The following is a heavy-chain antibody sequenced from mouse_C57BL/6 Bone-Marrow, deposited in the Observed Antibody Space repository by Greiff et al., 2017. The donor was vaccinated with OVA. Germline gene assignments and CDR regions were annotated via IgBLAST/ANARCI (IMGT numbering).Heavy chain of an antibody. V-gene: IGHV3-6*01. D-gene: IGHD1-1*01. J-gene: IGHJ2*01. CDR3: ARDGFTTVVAKGDY. CDR1: GYSITSGYY. CDR2: ISYDGSN. Sequence: EVQLQESGPGLVKPSQSLSLTCSVTGYSITSGYYWNWIRQFPGNKLEWMGYISYDGSNNYNPSLKNRISITRDTSKNQFFLKLNSVTTEDTATYYCARDGFTTVVAKGDYWGQGTTLTVSS.